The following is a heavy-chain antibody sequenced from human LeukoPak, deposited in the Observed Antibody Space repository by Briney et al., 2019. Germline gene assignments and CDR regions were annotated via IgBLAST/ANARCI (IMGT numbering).Heavy chain of an antibody. CDR1: GYSISSDYY. J-gene: IGHJ3*02. Sequence: SETLSLTCAVPGYSISSDYYWGWIRQPSGKGLEWIGSIYQSVSTYYNPSLKSRVTISVDTSKNQFSLKLSSVTAADTAVYFCARNKSTVTTSRHDAFDIWGQGTMVTVSS. V-gene: IGHV4-38-2*01. CDR3: ARNKSTVTTSRHDAFDI. D-gene: IGHD4-17*01. CDR2: IYQSVST.